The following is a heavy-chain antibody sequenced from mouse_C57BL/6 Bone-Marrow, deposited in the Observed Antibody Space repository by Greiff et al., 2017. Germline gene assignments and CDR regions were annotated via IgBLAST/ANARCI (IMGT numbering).Heavy chain of an antibody. J-gene: IGHJ3*01. Sequence: VQLQQPGAELVKPGASVKLSCKASGYTFTSYWLHWVKQRPGQGLEWIGMIHPNSGSNNYNEKFKSKATLPVAKSYSTAYMQLSSPTSEDSAVYFCSRRGYYGSSDECAYWGPGTLVTVAA. CDR1: GYTFTSYW. CDR3: SRRGYYGSSDECAY. V-gene: IGHV1-64*01. D-gene: IGHD1-1*01. CDR2: IHPNSGSN.